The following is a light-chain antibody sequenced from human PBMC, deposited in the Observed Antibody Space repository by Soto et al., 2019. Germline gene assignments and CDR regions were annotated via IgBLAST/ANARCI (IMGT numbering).Light chain of an antibody. CDR2: GAS. CDR3: QQYNNWTPWT. J-gene: IGKJ1*01. V-gene: IGKV3-15*01. Sequence: EIVMTQSPATLSVSPGERASLSCRAGQSVSSNLAWYQQKPGQAPRLLIYGASTRATGIPARFSGSGSGTEFTVTISSLQEEDLAVYYCQQYNNWTPWTFGQGTKVAIK. CDR1: QSVSSN.